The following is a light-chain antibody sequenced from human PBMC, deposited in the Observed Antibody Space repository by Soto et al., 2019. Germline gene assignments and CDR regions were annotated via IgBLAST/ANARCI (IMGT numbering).Light chain of an antibody. Sequence: QPVLTQSPSASASLGASVKLTCTLSSGHSTYAIAWHQQQPEKGPRYLMKLDSDGIHSKGDGIPDRFSGSSSGAERYLTISSLKSEDEADYYCQTWGTGIVVFGGGTKVTVL. J-gene: IGLJ2*01. CDR2: LDSDGIH. CDR1: SGHSTYA. V-gene: IGLV4-69*02. CDR3: QTWGTGIVV.